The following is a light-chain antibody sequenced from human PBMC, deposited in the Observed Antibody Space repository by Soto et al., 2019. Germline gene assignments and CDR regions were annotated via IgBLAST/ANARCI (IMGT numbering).Light chain of an antibody. CDR3: AAWDDSLQGHV. CDR2: GRN. Sequence: QSVLTQTPSTSGTPGQRITISCSGSSSNIGSNPVNWYQQLPRTAPKLLIYGRNQRPSGVPDRFSGSRSGTSASLVISGLQSDDEADYYCAAWDDSLQGHVFGTGTKVTVL. V-gene: IGLV1-44*01. CDR1: SSNIGSNP. J-gene: IGLJ1*01.